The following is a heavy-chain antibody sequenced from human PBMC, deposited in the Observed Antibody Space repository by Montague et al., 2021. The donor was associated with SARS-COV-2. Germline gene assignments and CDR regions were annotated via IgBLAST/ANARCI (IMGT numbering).Heavy chain of an antibody. CDR2: ISYSGNA. D-gene: IGHD1-26*01. J-gene: IGHJ5*02. V-gene: IGHV4-59*01. CDR3: AREDSGNYLVAWYDP. CDR1: GGSISGNY. Sequence: SETLSLTCTISGGSISGNYWNWIRQSPVKGLEWIGYISYSGNAKYNPSLKSRVTISLDTSKNQFFLSLTSVTAADTAMYYCAREDSGNYLVAWYDPWGQGTLVTVSS.